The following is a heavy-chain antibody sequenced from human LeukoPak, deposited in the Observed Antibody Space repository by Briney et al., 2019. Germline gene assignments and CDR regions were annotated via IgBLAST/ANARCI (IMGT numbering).Heavy chain of an antibody. Sequence: PGGSLRLSCAASGFTLDSHAMSWVRQAPGKGLEWISTFIESSGSAHYADSVKGRFTISRDISKNTLYLQMNSLRAEDTAVYYCARDPSRSWWGYFDYWGQGARVTVSS. CDR2: FIESSGSA. CDR1: GFTLDSHA. V-gene: IGHV3-23*01. J-gene: IGHJ4*02. CDR3: ARDPSRSWWGYFDY. D-gene: IGHD6-13*01.